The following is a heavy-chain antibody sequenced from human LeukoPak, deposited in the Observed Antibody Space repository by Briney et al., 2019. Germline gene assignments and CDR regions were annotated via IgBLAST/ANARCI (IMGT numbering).Heavy chain of an antibody. CDR1: GFTFSSYW. CDR2: IKQDGSEK. Sequence: GGSLRLSCAASGFTFSSYWMSWVRQAPGKGLEWVANIKQDGSEKYYVDSVKGRFTISRDNAKNSLYLQMNSLRAEDTAVYYCARVPEYGSGSRNWFDPWGQGTLVTVSS. J-gene: IGHJ5*02. CDR3: ARVPEYGSGSRNWFDP. V-gene: IGHV3-7*01. D-gene: IGHD3-10*01.